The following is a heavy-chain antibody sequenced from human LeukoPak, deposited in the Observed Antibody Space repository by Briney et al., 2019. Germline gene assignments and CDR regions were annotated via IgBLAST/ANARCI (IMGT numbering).Heavy chain of an antibody. D-gene: IGHD1-26*01. CDR2: MNPNSGNT. Sequence: ASVKVACKASGYTFTSYDINWVRQATGQWLEWMGWMNPNSGNTGYAQKFQGRVTISRNTSISTAYMELSSLRSEDTAVYYCAISDSGAAREDWGQGTLVTVSS. CDR3: AISDSGAARED. V-gene: IGHV1-8*01. CDR1: GYTFTSYD. J-gene: IGHJ4*02.